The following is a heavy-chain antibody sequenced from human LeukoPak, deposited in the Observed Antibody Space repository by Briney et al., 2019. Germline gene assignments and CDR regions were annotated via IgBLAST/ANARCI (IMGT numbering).Heavy chain of an antibody. CDR3: ARRKGGSYLQ. J-gene: IGHJ4*02. Sequence: SETLSLTCAVYGGSFSGYYWSWIRQPPGKGLEWIGEINHSGSTNYNPSLKSRVTISVDTSKNQFSLKLSSVTAADTAVYYCARRKGGSYLQWGQGTLVTVSS. CDR2: INHSGST. V-gene: IGHV4-34*01. D-gene: IGHD1-26*01. CDR1: GGSFSGYY.